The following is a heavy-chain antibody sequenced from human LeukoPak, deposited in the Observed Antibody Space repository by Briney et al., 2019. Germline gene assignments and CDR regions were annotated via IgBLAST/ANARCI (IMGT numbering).Heavy chain of an antibody. V-gene: IGHV3-7*05. J-gene: IGHJ4*02. CDR3: AGEAGIPPNTQLWPTSVDY. CDR2: IKQDGSEK. D-gene: IGHD5-18*01. CDR1: GFTFSSYW. Sequence: PGGSLRLSCAASGFTFSSYWMSWVRQAPGKGLEWVANIKQDGSEKYYVDSVKGRFTISRDNAKNSLYLQMNSLRADDTAVYYCAGEAGIPPNTQLWPTSVDYWGQGTLVTVSS.